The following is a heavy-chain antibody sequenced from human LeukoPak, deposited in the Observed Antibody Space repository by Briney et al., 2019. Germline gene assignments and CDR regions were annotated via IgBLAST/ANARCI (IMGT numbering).Heavy chain of an antibody. J-gene: IGHJ4*02. CDR2: ISGSGGST. V-gene: IGHV3-23*01. Sequence: GGSLRLSCAASGFTFSSYAMSWVRQAPGKGLEWVSAISGSGGSTYYADSVKGRFTISSDNSKNTLYLQMNSLRAEDTAVYYCTSGVAGNFDYWGQGTLVTVSS. CDR1: GFTFSSYA. D-gene: IGHD6-19*01. CDR3: TSGVAGNFDY.